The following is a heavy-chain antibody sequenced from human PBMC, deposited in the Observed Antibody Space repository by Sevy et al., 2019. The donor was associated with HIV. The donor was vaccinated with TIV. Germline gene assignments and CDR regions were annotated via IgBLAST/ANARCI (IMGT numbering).Heavy chain of an antibody. CDR2: ISWNSGSI. CDR3: AKDFPDCISTSCYSSFYGMDV. Sequence: GGSLRLSCAASGFTFDDYAMHWVRQAPGKGLEWVSGISWNSGSIGYAASVKGRFTISRDNAKNSLYLQMNSLRAEDTALYYCAKDFPDCISTSCYSSFYGMDVWGQWTTVTVSS. D-gene: IGHD2-2*01. CDR1: GFTFDDYA. V-gene: IGHV3-9*01. J-gene: IGHJ6*02.